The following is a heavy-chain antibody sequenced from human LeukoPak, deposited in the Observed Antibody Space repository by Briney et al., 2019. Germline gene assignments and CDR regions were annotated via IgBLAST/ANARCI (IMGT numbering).Heavy chain of an antibody. D-gene: IGHD3-22*01. V-gene: IGHV3-30*02. CDR3: AKDPITMIEGLFDY. J-gene: IGHJ4*02. CDR1: GFTFSSYG. CDR2: IRYDGSNK. Sequence: GGSLRLSCAASGFTFSSYGMHWVRQAPGKGLEWVAFIRYDGSNKYYADSVKGRFTISRDNSKNTLYLQMNSLRAEDTAVYYCAKDPITMIEGLFDYWGQGTLVTVSS.